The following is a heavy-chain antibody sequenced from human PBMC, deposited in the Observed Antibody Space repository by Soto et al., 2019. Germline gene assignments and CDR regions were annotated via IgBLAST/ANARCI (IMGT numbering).Heavy chain of an antibody. D-gene: IGHD3-3*01. CDR2: INPSGGST. CDR1: GYTFTSYY. V-gene: IGHV1-46*01. CDR3: ARERVRTIFGVVPYYFDY. Sequence: VASVKVSCKASGYTFTSYYMHWVRQAPGQGLEWMGIINPSGGSTSYAQKFQGRVTMTRDTSTSTVYMELSSLRSEDTAVYYCARERVRTIFGVVPYYFDYWGQGTLVTVSS. J-gene: IGHJ4*02.